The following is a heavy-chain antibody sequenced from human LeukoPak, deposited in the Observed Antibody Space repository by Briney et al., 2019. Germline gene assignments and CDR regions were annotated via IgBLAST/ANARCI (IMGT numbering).Heavy chain of an antibody. CDR2: ISWNSGSI. CDR3: AKDRAIHGDAFDI. Sequence: GGSLRLSCAASGFTFDDYAMHWVRQAPGKGLEGVSGISWNSGSIGYADSVKGRFTISRDNAKNSLYLQMNSLRAEDTALYYCAKDRAIHGDAFDIWGQGTMVTVSS. J-gene: IGHJ3*02. CDR1: GFTFDDYA. V-gene: IGHV3-9*01. D-gene: IGHD2-2*02.